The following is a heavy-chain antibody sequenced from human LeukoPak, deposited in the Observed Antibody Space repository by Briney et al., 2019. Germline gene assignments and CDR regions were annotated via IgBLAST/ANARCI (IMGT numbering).Heavy chain of an antibody. CDR2: INSDGSST. J-gene: IGHJ4*02. D-gene: IGHD3-3*01. CDR1: GFTFSSYW. CDR3: ARGPTNYDFWSGYPDY. V-gene: IGHV3-74*01. Sequence: GGSLRLSCAASGFTFSSYWMHWVRQAPGKGLVWVSRINSDGSSTSYADSVKGRFTISRDNAKNTLYLQMNSLRAEDTAVYYCARGPTNYDFWSGYPDYWGQGTLVTVSS.